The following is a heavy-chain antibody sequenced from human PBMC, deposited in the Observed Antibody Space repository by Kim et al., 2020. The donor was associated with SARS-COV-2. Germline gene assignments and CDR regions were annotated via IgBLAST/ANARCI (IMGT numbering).Heavy chain of an antibody. CDR3: ARDNGFDGAMGR. CDR1: GGSISSGGYY. Sequence: SETLSLTCTVSGGSISSGGYYWSWIRQHPGRGLEWIGYIYYSGSTYYNPSLKSRVTISVDTSKNQFSLKLSSVTAADTAVYYCARDNGFDGAMGRWGQGTLVTVSS. CDR2: IYYSGST. J-gene: IGHJ4*02. D-gene: IGHD5-18*01. V-gene: IGHV4-31*03.